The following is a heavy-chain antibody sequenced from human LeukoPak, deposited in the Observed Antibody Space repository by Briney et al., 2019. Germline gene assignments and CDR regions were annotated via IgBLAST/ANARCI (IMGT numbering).Heavy chain of an antibody. CDR3: ARGRGSGYPDY. CDR2: IYYSGST. V-gene: IGHV4-39*07. CDR1: GGSISSSSYY. J-gene: IGHJ4*02. D-gene: IGHD3-22*01. Sequence: PSETLSLTCTVSGGSISSSSYYWGWIRQPPGKGLEWIGSIYYSGSTYYNPSLKSRVTISVDTSKNQFSLKLSSETAADTAVYYCARGRGSGYPDYWGQGTLVTVSS.